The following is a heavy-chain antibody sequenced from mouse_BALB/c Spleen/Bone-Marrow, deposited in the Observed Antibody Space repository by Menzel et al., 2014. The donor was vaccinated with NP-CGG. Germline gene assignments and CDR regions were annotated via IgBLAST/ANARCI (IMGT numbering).Heavy chain of an antibody. CDR2: INPGSGGT. Sequence: QVQLQQSGAELVRPGTSVKVSCKASGYAFTNYLIEWVKQRPGQGLEWIGVINPGSGGTNYNEKFKAKATLTADKSSSTAYMQLSSLTSDDSAVYFCARRLTGTSAMDYWGQGTSVTVPS. D-gene: IGHD4-1*01. J-gene: IGHJ4*01. V-gene: IGHV1-54*01. CDR1: GYAFTNYL. CDR3: ARRLTGTSAMDY.